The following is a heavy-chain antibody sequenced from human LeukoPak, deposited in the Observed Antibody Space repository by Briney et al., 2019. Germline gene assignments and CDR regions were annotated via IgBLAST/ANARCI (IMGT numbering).Heavy chain of an antibody. J-gene: IGHJ4*02. V-gene: IGHV3-23*01. D-gene: IGHD2-2*01. CDR2: IGGGDT. CDR3: AKDLKGCSSTSCYSNYFDY. Sequence: GGSLRLSCAASGFTFSNFAMGWVRQAPGKGLEWVSGIGGGDTHYADSVKGRFTISRDDSRNTVDLQMSSLRAEDTAVYYCAKDLKGCSSTSCYSNYFDYWGQGTLVTVSS. CDR1: GFTFSNFA.